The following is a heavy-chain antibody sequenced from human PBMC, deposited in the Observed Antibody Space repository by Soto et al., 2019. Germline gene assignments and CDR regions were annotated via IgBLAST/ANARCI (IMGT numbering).Heavy chain of an antibody. V-gene: IGHV3-23*01. J-gene: IGHJ4*02. CDR1: GFTFRNYA. CDR2: ISVSGDST. D-gene: IGHD2-15*01. CDR3: ATRHLAYCSGGTCNPFDF. Sequence: GGPLRLSYAAFGFTFRNYAMRWVRKAPGKGLEWVSTISVSGDSTYSADSVKGRFAVSRDNSKNTVYLQMNTLRAEDTAIYYCATRHLAYCSGGTCNPFDFWGQGTLVTVSS.